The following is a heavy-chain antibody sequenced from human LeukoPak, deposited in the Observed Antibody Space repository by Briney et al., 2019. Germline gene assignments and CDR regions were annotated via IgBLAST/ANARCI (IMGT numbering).Heavy chain of an antibody. V-gene: IGHV3-30*02. Sequence: GGSLRLSCAASGFIFIGYGMHWVRQAPGKGPEWVAFIRPDGHNKYYADSVKGRFIISRDNSKNTVDLQMNSLRGDATGMYYRAREGAASWDVDVWGKGTTVTVSP. CDR3: AREGAASWDVDV. D-gene: IGHD3-3*02. J-gene: IGHJ6*01. CDR2: IRPDGHNK. CDR1: GFIFIGYG.